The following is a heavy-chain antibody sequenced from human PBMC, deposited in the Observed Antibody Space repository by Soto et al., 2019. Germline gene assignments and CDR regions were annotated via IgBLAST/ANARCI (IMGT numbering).Heavy chain of an antibody. V-gene: IGHV4-59*13. Sequence: SETLSLTCIISGGSFGTNYWIWIRQAPGKALEWIGYTYYTGSTKYNPSLKSRATISVDTSKNQFSLTLNSATAADTAVYYCATDSAGRGPFDPWGQGILVTVSS. CDR1: GGSFGTNY. D-gene: IGHD3-10*01. J-gene: IGHJ5*02. CDR2: TYYTGST. CDR3: ATDSAGRGPFDP.